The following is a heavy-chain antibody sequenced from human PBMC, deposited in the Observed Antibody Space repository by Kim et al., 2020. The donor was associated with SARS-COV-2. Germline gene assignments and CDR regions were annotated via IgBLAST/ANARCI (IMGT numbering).Heavy chain of an antibody. Sequence: ASVKVSCKASGYTFTSYAMNWVRQAPGQGLEWMGWINTNTGNPTYAQGCTGRFVFSLDTSVSTAYLQISSLKAEDTAVYYCARLGGDFSSSWYGYYYYGMDVWGQGTTVTVSS. D-gene: IGHD6-13*01. CDR1: GYTFTSYA. CDR3: ARLGGDFSSSWYGYYYYGMDV. J-gene: IGHJ6*02. CDR2: INTNTGNP. V-gene: IGHV7-4-1*02.